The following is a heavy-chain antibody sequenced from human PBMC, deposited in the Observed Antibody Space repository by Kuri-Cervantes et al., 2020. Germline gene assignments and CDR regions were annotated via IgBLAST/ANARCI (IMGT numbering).Heavy chain of an antibody. D-gene: IGHD6-13*01. J-gene: IGHJ4*02. CDR2: INHSGST. CDR1: GGSFSGYY. V-gene: IGHV4-34*01. CDR3: AGGYGYSSR. Sequence: GPLRLSCAVYGGSFSGYYWSWIRQPPGKGLEWIGEINHSGSTNYNPTLKSRVTISVDTYKNQFSLKLSSVTAAETAVYYCAGGYGYSSRWGQGTLVTVSS.